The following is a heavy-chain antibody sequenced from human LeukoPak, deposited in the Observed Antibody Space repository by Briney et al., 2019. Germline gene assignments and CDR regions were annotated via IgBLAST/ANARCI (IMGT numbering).Heavy chain of an antibody. D-gene: IGHD2-2*01. J-gene: IGHJ5*02. V-gene: IGHV4-39*01. Sequence: ETLSLTCTVSGGSISSSSYYWGWIRQPPGKGLEWIGSIYYSGSTYYNPSLKSRVTISVDTSKNQFSLKLSSVTAADTAVYYCARLPKDIVVVPAATWGQGTLVTVSS. CDR2: IYYSGST. CDR3: ARLPKDIVVVPAAT. CDR1: GGSISSSSYY.